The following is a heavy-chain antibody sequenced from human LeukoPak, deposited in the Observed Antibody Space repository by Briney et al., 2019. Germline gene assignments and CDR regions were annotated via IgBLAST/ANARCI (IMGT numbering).Heavy chain of an antibody. CDR3: ATGGVRGAPYYFDY. D-gene: IGHD3-10*01. CDR1: GGSFSGYY. J-gene: IGHJ4*02. CDR2: VNHSGSA. Sequence: SETLSLTCAVYGGSFSGYYWSWIRQPPGKGLECIGEVNHSGSANYNPSLKSRVGISVDASKNQFSLKLSSVTAADTAVYYCATGGVRGAPYYFDYWGQGILVTVSS. V-gene: IGHV4-34*01.